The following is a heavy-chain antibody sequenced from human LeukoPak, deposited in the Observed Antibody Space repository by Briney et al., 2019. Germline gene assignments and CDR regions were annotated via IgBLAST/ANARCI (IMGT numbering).Heavy chain of an antibody. V-gene: IGHV4-39*07. J-gene: IGHJ6*03. Sequence: SETLSLTCTVSDGSISRSTYYWGWIRQPPGKGLEWIGSIYYAGSTYYNPSLKSRVTISVDTSKNQFSLKLSSVTAADTAVYYCARDWLEPLLLMTTVTTTGYYYYMDVWGKGTTVTVSS. CDR1: DGSISRSTYY. D-gene: IGHD4-17*01. CDR3: ARDWLEPLLLMTTVTTTGYYYYMDV. CDR2: IYYAGST.